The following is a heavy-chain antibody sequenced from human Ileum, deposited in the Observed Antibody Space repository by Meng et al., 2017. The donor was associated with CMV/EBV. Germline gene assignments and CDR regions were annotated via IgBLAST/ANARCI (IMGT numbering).Heavy chain of an antibody. J-gene: IGHJ4*02. D-gene: IGHD1-7*01. V-gene: IGHV4-34*01. CDR1: GGSFSGYY. Sequence: SETLSLTCAVYGGSFSGYYWSWIRQPPGKGLEWIGEINHSGSTNYNPSLKSRVTISVDTSKNQFSLNLSSVTAADTAVYYCARRYHWNLGPPDYWGQGTLVTVSS. CDR2: INHSGST. CDR3: ARRYHWNLGPPDY.